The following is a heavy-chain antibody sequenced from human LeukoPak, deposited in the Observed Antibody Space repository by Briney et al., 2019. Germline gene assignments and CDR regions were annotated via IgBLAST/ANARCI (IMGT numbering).Heavy chain of an antibody. J-gene: IGHJ4*03. CDR1: GFTFSSYW. CDR3: ARLGGSYLYY. Sequence: GGSLRLSCAASGFTFSSYWMNWARQAPGKGLEWVASINHNGNVNYYVDSVKGRFTISRDNAKNSLYLQMSNLRAEDTAVYYCARLGGSYLYYWGQGTLVTVSS. CDR2: INHNGNVN. D-gene: IGHD1-26*01. V-gene: IGHV3-7*03.